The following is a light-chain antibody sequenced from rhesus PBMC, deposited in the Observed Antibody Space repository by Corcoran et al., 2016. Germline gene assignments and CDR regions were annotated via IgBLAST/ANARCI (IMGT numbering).Light chain of an antibody. J-gene: IGKJ4*01. CDR1: QGISSY. CDR2: AAS. CDR3: LQHNSYPRT. Sequence: DIQMTQSPSSLSASVGDTVTITCRASQGISSYLNWFKQKPGKAPKVLIYAASSLESGVPSRFSGSGSGTEFKLTISSLQPEDFASYYCLQHNSYPRTFGGGTKVEIK. V-gene: IGKV1-28*02.